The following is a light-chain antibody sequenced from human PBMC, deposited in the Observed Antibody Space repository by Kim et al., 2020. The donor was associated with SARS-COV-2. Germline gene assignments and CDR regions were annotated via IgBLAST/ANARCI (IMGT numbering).Light chain of an antibody. V-gene: IGLV2-14*03. CDR1: SSDVGSYNY. J-gene: IGLJ1*01. CDR2: DVS. CDR3: SSYTSSSTRV. Sequence: QSALTQPASVSGSPGQSITISCTGSSSDVGSYNYVSWYQQHPGTAPKLMIYDVSNRPSGVSNRFSGSKSGNTASLTISGLQAEDEADYYCSSYTSSSTRVFGTGTKVTV.